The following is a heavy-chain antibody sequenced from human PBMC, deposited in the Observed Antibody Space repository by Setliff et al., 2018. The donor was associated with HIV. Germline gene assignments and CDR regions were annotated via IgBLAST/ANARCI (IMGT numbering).Heavy chain of an antibody. J-gene: IGHJ4*02. D-gene: IGHD3-3*01. Sequence: SVKVSCKASGGPFTSSSIGWVRQAPGQGREWMGRNSPILGVPRYAQKFQGRVTITADKSTSTAYMELSSLRAEDTAVYYCARDVSWRVRTYIDYWGQGALVTVSS. CDR1: GGPFTSSS. V-gene: IGHV1-69*04. CDR3: ARDVSWRVRTYIDY. CDR2: NSPILGVP.